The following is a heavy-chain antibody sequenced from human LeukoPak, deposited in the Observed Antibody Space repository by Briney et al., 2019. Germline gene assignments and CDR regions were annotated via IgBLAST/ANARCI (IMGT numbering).Heavy chain of an antibody. D-gene: IGHD2-15*01. V-gene: IGHV1-69*01. CDR3: ASSHCSGGSCYLYYFDY. CDR1: GGTFSSYA. J-gene: IGHJ4*02. Sequence: SVKVSCKASGGTFSSYAISWVRQASGQGLEWMGGIIPIFGTANYAQKFQGRVTITEDESTSTAYMELSSLRSEDTAVYYCASSHCSGGSCYLYYFDYWGQGTLVTVSS. CDR2: IIPIFGTA.